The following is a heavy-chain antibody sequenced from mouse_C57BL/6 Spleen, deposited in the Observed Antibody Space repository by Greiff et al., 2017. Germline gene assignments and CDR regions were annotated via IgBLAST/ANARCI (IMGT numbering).Heavy chain of an antibody. V-gene: IGHV1-53*01. CDR2: INPSNGGT. J-gene: IGHJ4*01. Sequence: QVQLQQPGTELVKPGASVKLSCKASGYTFTSYWMHWVKQRPGQGLEWIGNINPSNGGTNYNEKFKSKATLTVDTSSSTAYMQLSSLTSEDSAVYYCARGITTVVGAMDYWGQGTSVPVSS. CDR3: ARGITTVVGAMDY. D-gene: IGHD1-1*01. CDR1: GYTFTSYW.